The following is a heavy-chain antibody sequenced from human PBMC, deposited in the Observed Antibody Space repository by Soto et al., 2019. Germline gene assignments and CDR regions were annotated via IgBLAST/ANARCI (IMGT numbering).Heavy chain of an antibody. J-gene: IGHJ4*02. V-gene: IGHV3-48*02. D-gene: IGHD3-22*01. CDR2: ISSSSSTI. Sequence: GTLRLSCAASVFTFSSYSMNWVRQAPGKGLEWVSYISSSSSTIYYADSVKGRFTISRDNAKNSLYLQMNSLRDEDTAVYYCARDHDYYDSSGYYGYWGQGTLVTVSS. CDR1: VFTFSSYS. CDR3: ARDHDYYDSSGYYGY.